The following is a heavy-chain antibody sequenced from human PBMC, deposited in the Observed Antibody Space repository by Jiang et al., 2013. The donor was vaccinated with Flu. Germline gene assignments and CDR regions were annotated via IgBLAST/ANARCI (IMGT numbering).Heavy chain of an antibody. Sequence: KPSETLSLTCTVSGASIRGSPYYWSWIRQHPGKGLEWIGYIYYSGTTYYNPSLKSRLSISIDTSRSQFSLKVTSVTAADTAVYFCAKTCVARAGTCFDRWGQGSLVTVSS. CDR1: GASIRGSPYY. CDR2: IYYSGTT. D-gene: IGHD1-7*01. CDR3: AKTCVARAGTCFDR. V-gene: IGHV4-31*03. J-gene: IGHJ4*02.